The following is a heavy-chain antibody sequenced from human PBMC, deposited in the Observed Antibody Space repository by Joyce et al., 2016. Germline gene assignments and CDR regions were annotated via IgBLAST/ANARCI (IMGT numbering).Heavy chain of an antibody. Sequence: EVQLVESGGGLVQPGGSLRLSCAASGFTFNTYSMNWVRQAPGKGLEVVSYISRSSNTICYVDSVKGRFTISRDNAKNSLYLQMNSLRAEDTAVYFCARATSYYFYYYMDVWGKGTTVTVSS. V-gene: IGHV3-48*01. CDR2: ISRSSNTI. J-gene: IGHJ6*03. CDR3: ARATSYYFYYYMDV. CDR1: GFTFNTYS.